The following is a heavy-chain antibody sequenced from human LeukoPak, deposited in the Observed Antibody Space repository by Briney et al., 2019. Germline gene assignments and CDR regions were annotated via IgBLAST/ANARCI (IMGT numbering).Heavy chain of an antibody. CDR3: ARTYYYDSSGYYSRGFDY. D-gene: IGHD3-22*01. V-gene: IGHV3-30*01. Sequence: GGSLRLSCAASGFTFSSYAMHWVRQAPGKGLEWVAVISYDGSNKYYADSVKGRFTISRDNSENTLYLQMNSLRAEDTAVYYCARTYYYDSSGYYSRGFDYWGQGTLVTVSS. CDR1: GFTFSSYA. J-gene: IGHJ4*02. CDR2: ISYDGSNK.